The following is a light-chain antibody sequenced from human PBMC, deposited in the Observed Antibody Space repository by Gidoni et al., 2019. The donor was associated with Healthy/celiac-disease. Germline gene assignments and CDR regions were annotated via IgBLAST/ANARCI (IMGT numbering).Light chain of an antibody. Sequence: EIVMTQSPATLSVSPGERATLSCRASQSFSSNLAWYQQKPGQAPRLLIYGASTRATGIPSRFSGSGSGTEFTLTISSLQSEDFAVYYCQQYNNWPRTFXXXTKVEIK. CDR3: QQYNNWPRT. CDR1: QSFSSN. CDR2: GAS. J-gene: IGKJ1*01. V-gene: IGKV3-15*01.